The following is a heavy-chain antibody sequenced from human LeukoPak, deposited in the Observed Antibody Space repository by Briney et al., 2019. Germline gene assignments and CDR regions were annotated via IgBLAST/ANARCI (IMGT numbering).Heavy chain of an antibody. Sequence: SGPALVKPTQTLTLTCTFSGFSLSTSGMCVSWIRQPPGKALEWLARIDWDDDKYYSTSLKTRLTISKDTSKNRVVLTMTNMDPVDTATYYCARIPYPSSLDSLANRAVAAFDYWGQGTLVTVSS. CDR3: ARIPYPSSLDSLANRAVAAFDY. CDR1: GFSLSTSGMC. CDR2: IDWDDDK. V-gene: IGHV2-70*11. J-gene: IGHJ4*02. D-gene: IGHD1-1*01.